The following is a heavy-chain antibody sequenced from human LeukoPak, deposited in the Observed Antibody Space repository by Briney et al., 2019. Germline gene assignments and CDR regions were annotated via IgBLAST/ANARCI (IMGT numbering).Heavy chain of an antibody. CDR1: XGSFSGYY. D-gene: IGHD1-26*01. CDR3: ARVPALPFGAFDI. J-gene: IGHJ3*02. CDR2: INHSGST. V-gene: IGHV4-34*01. Sequence: SXXXSLXXAVYXGSFSGYYWSWIRQPPGKXXXWIGEINHSGSTNYNPSLKSRVTISIDTSKNQFSLKLSSVTAADTAVYYCARVPALPFGAFDIWGQGTMVTVSS.